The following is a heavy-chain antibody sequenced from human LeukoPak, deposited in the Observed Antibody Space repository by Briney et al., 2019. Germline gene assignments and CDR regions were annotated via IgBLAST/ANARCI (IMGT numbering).Heavy chain of an antibody. D-gene: IGHD1-1*01. CDR3: VRGRLTTNY. CDR1: GFTFSDYW. J-gene: IGHJ4*02. V-gene: IGHV3-7*05. Sequence: GGSLRLSCAASGFTFSDYWMTWVRQSPGKGLEWVANIKQDGSEKNYVDSVKGRFTISRDNAKNSLYLQMNSLRAEDTAVYYCVRGRLTTNYWGQGTLVTVSS. CDR2: IKQDGSEK.